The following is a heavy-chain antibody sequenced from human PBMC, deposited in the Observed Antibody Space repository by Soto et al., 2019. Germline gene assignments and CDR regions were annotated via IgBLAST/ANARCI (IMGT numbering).Heavy chain of an antibody. D-gene: IGHD5-12*01. V-gene: IGHV4-31*03. CDR1: GYTFTSYY. CDR3: ARDSTMTSAWRGLDV. J-gene: IGHJ6*02. CDR2: IYHSGST. Sequence: SCKASGYTFTSYYMHWVRQRPGKGLEWIGYIYHSGSTYYNPSLQSRLAISIDTSKSQFSLKLTSVTAADTAVYYCARDSTMTSAWRGLDVWGQGTTVTVSS.